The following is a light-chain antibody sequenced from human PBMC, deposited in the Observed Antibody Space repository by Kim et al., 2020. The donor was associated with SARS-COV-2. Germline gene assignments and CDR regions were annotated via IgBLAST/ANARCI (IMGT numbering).Light chain of an antibody. CDR2: GAS. J-gene: IGKJ1*01. CDR3: QQYNDWPQT. Sequence: VSPGERATLSCRASQSVSSTLAWYQQKPGQAPRLLVYGASSRATGVPARFSGSASGTEFTLTISGLQSEDFAVYYCQQYNDWPQTFGQGTKVDIK. CDR1: QSVSST. V-gene: IGKV3-15*01.